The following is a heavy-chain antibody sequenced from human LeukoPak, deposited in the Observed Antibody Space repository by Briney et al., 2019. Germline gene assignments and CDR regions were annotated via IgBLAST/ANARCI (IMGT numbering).Heavy chain of an antibody. V-gene: IGHV1-8*01. D-gene: IGHD1-26*01. J-gene: IGHJ4*02. CDR2: MNPNSGNT. CDR1: GYTFTSYD. CDR3: VRGGPGAAYFDY. Sequence: ASVKVSCKASGYTFTSYDINWVRQATGQGLEWMGWMNPNSGNTGYAQKFQGRVTITRNTSISTAYMELSSLRSEDTAVYYCVRGGPGAAYFDYWGQGTLVTVSS.